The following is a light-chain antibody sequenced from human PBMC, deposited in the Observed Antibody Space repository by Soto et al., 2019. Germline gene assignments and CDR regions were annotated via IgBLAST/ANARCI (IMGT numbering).Light chain of an antibody. CDR2: DST. J-gene: IGKJ5*01. V-gene: IGKV3-11*01. Sequence: VLTQSPATLSLSPGERATLSCRASQSIHTSLAWYQQKSGKPPRLVIYDSTLRANGVPDRIGGSRSGTEFTLTINSLEPEDFAVYYCQQRNVWPPITFGQGTRLDIK. CDR1: QSIHTS. CDR3: QQRNVWPPIT.